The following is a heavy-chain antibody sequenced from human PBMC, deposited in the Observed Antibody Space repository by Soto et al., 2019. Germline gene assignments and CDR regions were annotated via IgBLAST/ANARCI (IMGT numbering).Heavy chain of an antibody. Sequence: QLQLQESGSGLVKPSQTLSLTCAVSGGSISSGGYSWSWIRQPPGKGLEWIGYIYHSGSTYYNPSLNNRDTISVDRSKNQFSLTLSSVTAADTAVYYCARASTTVTTLDYWGQGTLVTVSS. J-gene: IGHJ4*02. V-gene: IGHV4-30-2*01. CDR1: GGSISSGGYS. D-gene: IGHD4-17*01. CDR3: ARASTTVTTLDY. CDR2: IYHSGST.